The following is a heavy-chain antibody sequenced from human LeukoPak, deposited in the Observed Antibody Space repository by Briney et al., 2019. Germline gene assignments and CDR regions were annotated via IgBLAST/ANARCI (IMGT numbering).Heavy chain of an antibody. J-gene: IGHJ4*02. CDR1: GFTFSSYG. CDR2: IPYDGSNK. CDR3: AKADRGYSYGSPVDY. D-gene: IGHD5-18*01. V-gene: IGHV3-30*18. Sequence: GGSLRLSCAASGFTFSSYGMHWVRQAPGKGLEWVAVIPYDGSNKYYADSVKGRFTISRDNSKNTLYLQMNSLRAEDTAVYYCAKADRGYSYGSPVDYWGQGTLVTVSS.